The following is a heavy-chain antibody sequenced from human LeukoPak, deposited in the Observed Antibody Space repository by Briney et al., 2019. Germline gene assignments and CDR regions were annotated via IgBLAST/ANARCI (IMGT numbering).Heavy chain of an antibody. CDR2: IIPILATA. V-gene: IGHV1-69*05. Sequence: SVKVSCKASGGTFSNYGISWVRQAPGQGLEWMGGIIPILATANYAQNFQGRVTITTDESTSTAYMELSSLGSEDTAVYYCARDLAPATEWNYADTFDIWGQGTMVTVSS. J-gene: IGHJ3*02. CDR3: ARDLAPATEWNYADTFDI. D-gene: IGHD1-7*01. CDR1: GGTFSNYG.